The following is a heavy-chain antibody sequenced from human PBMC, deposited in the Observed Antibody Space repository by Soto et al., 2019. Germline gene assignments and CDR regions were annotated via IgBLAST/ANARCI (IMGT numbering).Heavy chain of an antibody. CDR2: IIPIFGTA. J-gene: IGHJ5*01. V-gene: IGHV1-69*01. CDR3: ASLLVGRAAVDS. D-gene: IGHD6-6*01. CDR1: GGTFSSYA. Sequence: QVQLVQSGAEVKKPGSSVKVSCKASGGTFSSYAISWVRQAPGQGLEWMGGIIPIFGTANYAQKFEGRVTITAEESTSTAYMELSSLRSEDTAVYYCASLLVGRAAVDSWGHGNLVTGSS.